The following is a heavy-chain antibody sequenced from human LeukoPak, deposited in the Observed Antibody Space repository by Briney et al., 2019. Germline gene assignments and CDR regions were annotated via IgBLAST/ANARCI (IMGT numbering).Heavy chain of an antibody. D-gene: IGHD3-16*02. Sequence: PGGSLRLSCAASGFTFSSYAMSWVRQAPGKGLEWVSYISIRSSYTNYADSVKGRFTISRDNAKNSLYLQMNSLRAEDTAVYYCARDEVWGSFRYVDYWGQGTLVTVSS. CDR3: ARDEVWGSFRYVDY. CDR1: GFTFSSYA. V-gene: IGHV3-11*05. CDR2: ISIRSSYT. J-gene: IGHJ4*02.